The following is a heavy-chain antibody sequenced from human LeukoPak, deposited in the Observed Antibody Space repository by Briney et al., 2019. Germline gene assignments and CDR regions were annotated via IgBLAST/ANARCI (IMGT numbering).Heavy chain of an antibody. V-gene: IGHV3-49*04. CDR1: GFTFGDYA. CDR2: IRSKAYGGTT. CDR3: TRKLRYFDWPEGPEAHYYYYYMDV. J-gene: IGHJ6*03. D-gene: IGHD3-9*01. Sequence: GRSLRLSCTASGFTFGDYAMSWVRQAPGKGLEWVGFIRSKAYGGTTEYAASVKGRFTISRDDSKSIAYLQMNSLKTEDTAVYYCTRKLRYFDWPEGPEAHYYYYYMDVWGKGTTVTISS.